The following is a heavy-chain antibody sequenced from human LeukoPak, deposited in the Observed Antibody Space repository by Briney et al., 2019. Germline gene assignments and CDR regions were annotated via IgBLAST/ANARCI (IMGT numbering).Heavy chain of an antibody. D-gene: IGHD1-26*01. V-gene: IGHV3-48*04. CDR3: ARGRWELYGTSYYFDY. Sequence: GGSLRLSCAASGFTFSSYGMTWVRQAPGKGLEWVSYISSSSSTIYYADSVKGRFTISRDNAKNSLYLQMNSQRAEDTAVYYCARGRWELYGTSYYFDYWGQGTLVTVSS. CDR2: ISSSSSTI. J-gene: IGHJ4*02. CDR1: GFTFSSYG.